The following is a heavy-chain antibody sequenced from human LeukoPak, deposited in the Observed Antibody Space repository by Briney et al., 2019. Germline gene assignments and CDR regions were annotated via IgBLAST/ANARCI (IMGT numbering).Heavy chain of an antibody. Sequence: PSETLSLTCTVSGGSISSYYWSWIRQPPGKGLEWIGYIYYSGSTNYNPSLKSRVTISVDTSKNQLSLKLSSVTAADTAVYYCARTALYCTNGVCYTNYYYGMDVWGQGTTVTVSS. CDR2: IYYSGST. CDR1: GGSISSYY. D-gene: IGHD2-8*01. J-gene: IGHJ6*02. CDR3: ARTALYCTNGVCYTNYYYGMDV. V-gene: IGHV4-59*01.